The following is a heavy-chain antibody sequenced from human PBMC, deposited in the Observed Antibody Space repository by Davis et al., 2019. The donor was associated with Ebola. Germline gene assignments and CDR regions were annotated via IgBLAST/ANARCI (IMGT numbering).Heavy chain of an antibody. Sequence: ASVKVSCKASGYTFTNYAINWVRQAPGQGLEWMGWINTNTGNPTYAQGFTGRFVFSLDTSVSTAYLQISSLKAEDTAVYYCARGGLRYFDWLLETPSSFDYWGQGTLVTVSS. CDR3: ARGGLRYFDWLLETPSSFDY. CDR2: INTNTGNP. D-gene: IGHD3-9*01. CDR1: GYTFTNYA. J-gene: IGHJ4*02. V-gene: IGHV7-4-1*02.